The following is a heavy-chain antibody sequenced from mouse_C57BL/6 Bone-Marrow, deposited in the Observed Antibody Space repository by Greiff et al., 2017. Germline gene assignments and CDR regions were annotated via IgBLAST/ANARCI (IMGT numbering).Heavy chain of an antibody. CDR1: GFTFSSYA. J-gene: IGHJ2*01. Sequence: EVKLVESGGGLVKPGGSLKLSCAASGFTFSSYAMSWVRQTPEKRLEWVATISDGGSYTYYPDNVKGRFTISRDNAKNNLYLQMSHLKSEDTAMYYRARAHSSGYGFDYWGQGTTLTVSS. CDR3: ARAHSSGYGFDY. D-gene: IGHD3-2*02. CDR2: ISDGGSYT. V-gene: IGHV5-4*03.